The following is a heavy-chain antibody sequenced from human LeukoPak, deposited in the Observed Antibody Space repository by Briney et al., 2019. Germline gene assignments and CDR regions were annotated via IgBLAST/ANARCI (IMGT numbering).Heavy chain of an antibody. CDR2: ISSSSSTI. CDR3: ARDSSGFPHDY. V-gene: IGHV3-48*01. J-gene: IGHJ4*02. CDR1: GFSFSSYG. Sequence: GGSLRLSCAGSGFSFSSYGMHWVRQAPGKGLEWLSYISSSSSTIYYADSVKGRFTISRDNTKDSLYLQMNSLRAEDTAVYYCARDSSGFPHDYWGQGTLVTVSS. D-gene: IGHD3-22*01.